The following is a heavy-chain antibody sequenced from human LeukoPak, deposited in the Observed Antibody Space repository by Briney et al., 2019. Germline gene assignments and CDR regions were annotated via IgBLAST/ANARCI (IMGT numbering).Heavy chain of an antibody. CDR3: ARGAIDSSGYRFDY. V-gene: IGHV3-21*01. Sequence: PGGSLRLSCAASGFTFSSYSMNWVRQAPGKGLEWVSSISSSSSYIYYADSVKGRFTISRDNAKNSLYLQMNSLRAEDTAVYYCARGAIDSSGYRFDYWGQGTLVTVSS. J-gene: IGHJ4*02. CDR2: ISSSSSYI. CDR1: GFTFSSYS. D-gene: IGHD3-22*01.